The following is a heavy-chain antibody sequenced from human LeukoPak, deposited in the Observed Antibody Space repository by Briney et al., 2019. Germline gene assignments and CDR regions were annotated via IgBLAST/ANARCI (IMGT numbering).Heavy chain of an antibody. J-gene: IGHJ4*02. D-gene: IGHD2-2*01. V-gene: IGHV3-30*02. CDR1: GFTFTNYG. CDR3: AKDREGYCISSTCYGFFDY. Sequence: GGSLRLSCAASGFTFTNYGMHWVRQAPGKGLQRVAFIRYDGSNKYYADSVKGRFTISRDNSKNTLYLQMNSLRAEDTAVYYCAKDREGYCISSTCYGFFDYWGQGTLVTVSS. CDR2: IRYDGSNK.